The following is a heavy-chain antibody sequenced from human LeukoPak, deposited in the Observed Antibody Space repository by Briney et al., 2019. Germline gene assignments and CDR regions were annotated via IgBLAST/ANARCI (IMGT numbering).Heavy chain of an antibody. Sequence: GGSLRLSCAASGISFRSYGMHWVRQAPGKGLEWVTFIWYDASNKYYAESVKGRFTISRDNSRNTVFLQMNSLRAEDTAVYYCARITPGNDFWSGYYPYYYYGMDVWGQGTTVTVSS. V-gene: IGHV3-33*01. D-gene: IGHD3-3*01. CDR3: ARITPGNDFWSGYYPYYYYGMDV. J-gene: IGHJ6*02. CDR2: IWYDASNK. CDR1: GISFRSYG.